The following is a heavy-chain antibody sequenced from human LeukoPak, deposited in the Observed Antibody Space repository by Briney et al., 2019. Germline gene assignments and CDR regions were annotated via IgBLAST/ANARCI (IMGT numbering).Heavy chain of an antibody. CDR1: GFTFSNAW. J-gene: IGHJ5*02. CDR3: ARDTIVGATSWFDP. CDR2: IYYSGST. Sequence: GSLRLSCAASGFTFSNAWMSWVRQAPGKGLEWIGSIYYSGSTYYNPSLKSRVTISVDTSKNQFSLKLSSVTAADTAVYYCARDTIVGATSWFDPWGQGTLVTVSS. D-gene: IGHD1-26*01. V-gene: IGHV4-4*02.